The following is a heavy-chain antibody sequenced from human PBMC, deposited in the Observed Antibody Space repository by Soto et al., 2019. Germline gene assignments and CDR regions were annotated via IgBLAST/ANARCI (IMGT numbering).Heavy chain of an antibody. J-gene: IGHJ4*02. CDR1: GFTFSSYG. Sequence: QVQLVESGGGVVQPGRSLRLSCAASGFTFSSYGMHWVRQAPGKGLEWVAVISYDGSNKYYADSVKGRFTISRDNSKNTLYLQMNSLRTEDTDVYYCAKDRSGSWTFDYWGQGTLVTVSS. CDR2: ISYDGSNK. V-gene: IGHV3-30*18. D-gene: IGHD6-13*01. CDR3: AKDRSGSWTFDY.